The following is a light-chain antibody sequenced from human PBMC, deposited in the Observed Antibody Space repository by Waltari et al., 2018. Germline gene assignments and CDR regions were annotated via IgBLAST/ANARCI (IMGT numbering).Light chain of an antibody. J-gene: IGKJ4*01. CDR3: QQYYSTPPLT. V-gene: IGKV1-NL1*01. CDR2: AAS. CDR1: QGISNS. Sequence: DIQMTQSPSSLSASVGDRVTITCRASQGISNSLAWYQQHPGKAPKLLLYAASRLESGVPSRFSGSGSGTDYTLTISSLQPEDFATYYCQQYYSTPPLTFGGGTKVEIK.